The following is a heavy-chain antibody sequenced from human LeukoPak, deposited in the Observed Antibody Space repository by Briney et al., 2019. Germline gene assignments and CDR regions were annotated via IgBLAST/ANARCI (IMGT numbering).Heavy chain of an antibody. J-gene: IGHJ4*02. CDR1: GGSLSGYY. D-gene: IGHD4-17*01. CDR3: ARGIYGVYYFDY. Sequence: SETLSLTCAVYGGSLSGYYWSWIRQPPGKGLEWIGEINHSGATNYNPSLKSRVTIAVDTSKNQFSLRLSSVTAADTAMYYCARGIYGVYYFDYWGQGALVTVST. CDR2: INHSGAT. V-gene: IGHV4-34*01.